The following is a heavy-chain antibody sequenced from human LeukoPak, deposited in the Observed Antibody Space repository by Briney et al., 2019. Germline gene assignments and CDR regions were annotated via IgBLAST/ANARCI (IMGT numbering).Heavy chain of an antibody. V-gene: IGHV4-59*08. CDR2: IYYSGST. D-gene: IGHD1-26*01. J-gene: IGHJ6*02. CDR1: GGSISSYY. CDR3: ARPSRQVGPYYGMDV. Sequence: SETLSLTCTVSGGSISSYYWRWIRQPPGKGLEWIGDIYYSGSTNYNPSLKSRVTISVDTSKNQFSLKLTSVTAADTAVYYCARPSRQVGPYYGMDVWGQGTTVTVSS.